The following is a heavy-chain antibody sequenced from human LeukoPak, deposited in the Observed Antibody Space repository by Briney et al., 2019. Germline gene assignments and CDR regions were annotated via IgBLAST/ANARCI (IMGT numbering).Heavy chain of an antibody. CDR3: ARPQWLVTMGPWFDP. CDR1: GGSITNDY. J-gene: IGHJ5*02. V-gene: IGHV4-59*01. CDR2: IYYTGST. Sequence: SETLSLTCAVSGGSITNDYWSWIRQPPGRGLEWIGYIYYTGSTNYNPSLKSRVTISVDTSKNQFSLKLNSAIAADTAVYYCARPQWLVTMGPWFDPWGQGTLVTVSS. D-gene: IGHD6-19*01.